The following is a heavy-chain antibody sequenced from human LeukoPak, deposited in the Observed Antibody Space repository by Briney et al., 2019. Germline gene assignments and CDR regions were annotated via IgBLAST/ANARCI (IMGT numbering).Heavy chain of an antibody. D-gene: IGHD3-10*01. CDR1: VCSISSYY. V-gene: IGHV4-59*01. CDR3: ASHYGSGFDS. CDR2: ICCSGSP. J-gene: IGHJ4*02. Sequence: PSETLSLTCTVSVCSISSYYWSWIRQPPGKGLEWIGYICCSGSPNYSPSLKSRVTMSLDTSKTQFSLKLSSVTAADTAMYYCASHYGSGFDSWGQGTVVTVSS.